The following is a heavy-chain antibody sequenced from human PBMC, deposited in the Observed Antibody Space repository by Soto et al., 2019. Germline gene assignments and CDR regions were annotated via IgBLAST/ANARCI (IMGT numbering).Heavy chain of an antibody. D-gene: IGHD2-15*01. V-gene: IGHV3-15*01. J-gene: IGHJ6*04. CDR2: IKSSSDGGTT. CDR3: ARDDVLCDGGRCYGVPLDC. Sequence: GGSLRLSCAASGFTFSNAWMSWVRQAPGKGLEWVGRIKSSSDGGTTDYAAPVKGRFTVSRDDSENTLFLQMNSLKIEDTAVYDCARDDVLCDGGRCYGVPLDCWGKGTTVTVSS. CDR1: GFTFSNAW.